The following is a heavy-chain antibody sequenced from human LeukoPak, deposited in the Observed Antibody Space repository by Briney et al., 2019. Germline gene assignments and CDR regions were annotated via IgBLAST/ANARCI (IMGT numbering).Heavy chain of an antibody. V-gene: IGHV4-34*01. CDR1: GGSFSGYY. CDR2: INHSGST. Sequence: SETLTLTCAVYGGSFSGYYWSWIRQPPGKGLEWIGEINHSGSTNYNPSLKSRVTISVDTSKNQFSLKLSSVTAADTAVYYCARRGRSYGIWGQGTLVTVSS. J-gene: IGHJ4*02. D-gene: IGHD3-16*01. CDR3: ARRGRSYGI.